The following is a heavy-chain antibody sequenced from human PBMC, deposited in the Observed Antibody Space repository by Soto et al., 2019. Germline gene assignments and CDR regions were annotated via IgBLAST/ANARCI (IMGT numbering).Heavy chain of an antibody. CDR2: ISYDGSNK. D-gene: IGHD2-2*01. J-gene: IGHJ6*02. CDR3: ASAGVVPANWGMDV. CDR1: GFTFSSYA. V-gene: IGHV3-30-3*01. Sequence: QVQLVESGGGVVQPGRSLRLSCAASGFTFSSYAMHWVRQAPGKGLEWLAVISYDGSNKYYADSVKGRFTISRDNSKNTICLQMNSLRAEDTAVYYWASAGVVPANWGMDVWGQGTTVTVSS.